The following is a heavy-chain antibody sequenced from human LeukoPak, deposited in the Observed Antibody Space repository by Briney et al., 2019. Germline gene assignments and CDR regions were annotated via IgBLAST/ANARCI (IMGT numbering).Heavy chain of an antibody. J-gene: IGHJ6*02. D-gene: IGHD3-22*01. CDR3: ARDRQDSSGYYWTGVYYYYYYGMDV. CDR2: ISYDGSNK. Sequence: GGSLRLSCAASGFTFSSYAMHWVRQAPGKGLEWVAVISYDGSNKYYADSVKGRFTISRDNSKNTLYLQMNSLRAGGTAVYYCARDRQDSSGYYWTGVYYYYYYGMDVWGQGTTVTVSS. CDR1: GFTFSSYA. V-gene: IGHV3-30-3*01.